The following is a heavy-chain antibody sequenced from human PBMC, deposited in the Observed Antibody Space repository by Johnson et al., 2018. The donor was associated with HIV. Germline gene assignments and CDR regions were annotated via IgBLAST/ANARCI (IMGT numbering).Heavy chain of an antibody. CDR1: GFTFSSYG. D-gene: IGHD6-19*01. CDR2: IRYDGSNK. CDR3: ASGIAVAGTLLDAVDI. V-gene: IGHV3-30*02. J-gene: IGHJ3*02. Sequence: VQLVESGGGVVQPGGSLRLSCAASGFTFSSYGMHWVRQAPGKGLEWVAFIRYDGSNKYYADSVTGRFTISRDNSKNTLYLQMNSLRAEDTAVYYCASGIAVAGTLLDAVDIWGQGTMVTVSS.